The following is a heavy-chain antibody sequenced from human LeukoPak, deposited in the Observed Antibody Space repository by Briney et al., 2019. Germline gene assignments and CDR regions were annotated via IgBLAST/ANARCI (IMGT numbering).Heavy chain of an antibody. CDR2: INSDGSSR. V-gene: IGHV3-74*01. J-gene: IGHJ6*03. D-gene: IGHD1/OR15-1a*01. CDR3: AKDSGTSYYYYYYMDV. CDR1: GVTFSSYR. Sequence: GGTLSLSCAASGVTFSSYRMHWGRQPPGKGLVWVSHINSDGSSRSYADPAKSRFTISRDNDKNMLYLQMDSLRAEDTAVYYCAKDSGTSYYYYYYMDVRGKGTTVTVS.